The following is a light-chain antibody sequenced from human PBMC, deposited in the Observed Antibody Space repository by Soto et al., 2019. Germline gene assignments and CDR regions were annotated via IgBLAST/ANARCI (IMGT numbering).Light chain of an antibody. J-gene: IGKJ2*01. CDR2: GIS. V-gene: IGKV3-11*01. CDR1: QSVSNS. CDR3: AQGSDWPPTYT. Sequence: EMVLTQSPATLSLSPGERVTLSCRASQSVSNSLVWYQQKAGQAPRLLLYGISYRATGVPARFSGSGSGTDFTLSLSSLEPEDFAIYYCAQGSDWPPTYTFGQGTKLEIK.